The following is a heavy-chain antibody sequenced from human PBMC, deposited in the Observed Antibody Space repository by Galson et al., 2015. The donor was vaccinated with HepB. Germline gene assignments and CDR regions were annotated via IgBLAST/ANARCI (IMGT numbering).Heavy chain of an antibody. CDR3: ATEGKNTDLWLDP. CDR1: GGTFRTSS. Sequence: SVKVSCKASGGTFRTSSILWVRQAPGQGLEWVGGINPIFRVSNYAQRFQGRVTITADESATTAYMELTSLRSEDTAIYYCATEGKNTDLWLDPWGQETLLIVSS. J-gene: IGHJ5*02. CDR2: INPIFRVS. D-gene: IGHD2/OR15-2a*01. V-gene: IGHV1-69*13.